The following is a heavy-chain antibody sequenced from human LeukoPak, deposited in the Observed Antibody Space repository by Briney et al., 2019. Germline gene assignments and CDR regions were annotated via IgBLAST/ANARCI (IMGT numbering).Heavy chain of an antibody. V-gene: IGHV3-30*04. CDR3: ASQSPQGTGWYGMGY. Sequence: GGSLRLSCAASGFNFNSYAMHWVRQAPGKGLAWVASTPYDGTNKQYADSVKGRFTISRDKSKNTLYLQMNSLRSEDTAMYYCASQSPQGTGWYGMGYWGQGTLVTVSS. CDR1: GFNFNSYA. J-gene: IGHJ4*02. CDR2: TPYDGTNK. D-gene: IGHD6-19*01.